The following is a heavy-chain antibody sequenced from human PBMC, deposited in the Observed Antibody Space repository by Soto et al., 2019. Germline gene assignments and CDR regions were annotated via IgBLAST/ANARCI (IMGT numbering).Heavy chain of an antibody. CDR2: TYYRSKWYN. J-gene: IGHJ4*02. CDR3: AIARKLGELYFLDY. Sequence: SHTLPLTCAISGDSVSSNSAAWNWIRQSPSRGLEWLGRTYYRSKWYNDYAVSVKSRITINPDTSKNQFSLQLNSVTPEDTAVYYCAIARKLGELYFLDYWGQRTLVIVSS. V-gene: IGHV6-1*01. CDR1: GDSVSSNSAA. D-gene: IGHD2-8*01.